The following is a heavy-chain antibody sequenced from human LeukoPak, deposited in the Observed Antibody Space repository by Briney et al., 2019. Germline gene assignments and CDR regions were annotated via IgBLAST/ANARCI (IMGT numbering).Heavy chain of an antibody. CDR3: TTDRRNSGSYHRFFDY. D-gene: IGHD1-26*01. Sequence: GGSLRLSCAASGFTSSSYSMNWVRQAPGKGLEWVSSSSSSNNYMYYADSVKGRFTISRDNAKNSLYLQMNSLKPEDTAVYYCTTDRRNSGSYHRFFDYWGQGTLVTVSS. CDR2: SSSSNNYM. V-gene: IGHV3-21*03. CDR1: GFTSSSYS. J-gene: IGHJ4*02.